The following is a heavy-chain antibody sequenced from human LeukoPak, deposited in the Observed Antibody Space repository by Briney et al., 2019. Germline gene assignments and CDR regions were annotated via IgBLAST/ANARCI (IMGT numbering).Heavy chain of an antibody. D-gene: IGHD6-13*01. CDR1: GFTFSSYW. Sequence: GGSLRLSCAASGFTFSSYWMHWVRQAPGKGLVRVSRINSDGSSTSYADSVKGRFTISRDNAKNTLYLQMNSLRAEDTAVYYCARRSAGHFDYWGQGTLVTVSS. V-gene: IGHV3-74*01. CDR2: INSDGSST. J-gene: IGHJ4*02. CDR3: ARRSAGHFDY.